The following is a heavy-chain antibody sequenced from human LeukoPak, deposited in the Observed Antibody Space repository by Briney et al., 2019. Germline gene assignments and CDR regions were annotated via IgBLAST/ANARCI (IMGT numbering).Heavy chain of an antibody. J-gene: IGHJ5*02. CDR3: VRHRGLTGSYYPFDP. V-gene: IGHV4-61*05. CDR1: GDSMTMNSYS. CDR2: VSSSGRT. Sequence: SETLSLTCTVSGDSMTMNSYSWGWVRQPPGKALEWIGCVSSSGRTTYNPSLESRVTISLDTSWSQFSLDLSSVTAADTALYYCVRHRGLTGSYYPFDPWGQGTLVTVSS. D-gene: IGHD1-14*01.